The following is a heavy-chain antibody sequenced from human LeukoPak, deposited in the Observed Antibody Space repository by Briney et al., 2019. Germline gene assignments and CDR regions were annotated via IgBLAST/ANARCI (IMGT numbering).Heavy chain of an antibody. CDR3: XXXXXXXCSSTSCYWYYYYMDV. V-gene: IGHV3-48*03. J-gene: IGHJ6*03. Sequence: GGSLRLSCAASGFTFSSYEMNWVRQAPGKGLEWVSYISSSGSTIYYADSVKGRFTIYRDNAKKSLYLQMNSLRAEDTAVYYWXXXXXXXCSSTSCYWYYYYMDVWGKGTTVTISS. CDR1: GFTFSSYE. D-gene: IGHD2-2*01. CDR2: ISSSGSTI.